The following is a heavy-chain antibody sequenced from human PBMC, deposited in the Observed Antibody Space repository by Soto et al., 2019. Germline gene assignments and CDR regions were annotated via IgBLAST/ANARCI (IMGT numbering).Heavy chain of an antibody. Sequence: QVTLKEAGPPLLEPTQTLTLTCTFSGFSLSTSGMGVGWIRQPPGKALEWLALIYWDDDRRHSPSLKSRLTLPNATSQNQVVLTMPNMDPVDTATYCCARTYYDTLTGLPFHFVYWGQGPLTTVSS. V-gene: IGHV2-5*02. D-gene: IGHD3-9*01. J-gene: IGHJ4*02. CDR3: ARTYYDTLTGLPFHFVY. CDR2: IYWDDDR. CDR1: GFSLSTSGMG.